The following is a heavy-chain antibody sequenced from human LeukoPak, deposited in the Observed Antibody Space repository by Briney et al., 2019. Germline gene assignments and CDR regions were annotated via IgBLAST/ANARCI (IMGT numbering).Heavy chain of an antibody. CDR2: INHSGST. CDR1: GGSFSGYY. CDR3: ARGPTYYYDSSGYYFKPRINYFDY. Sequence: SETLSLTCAVYGGSFSGYYWSWIRQPPGKGLEWIGEINHSGSTNYNPSLKSRVTISVDTSKNQFSLKLSSVTAADTAVYYCARGPTYYYDSSGYYFKPRINYFDYWGQGTLVTVSS. V-gene: IGHV4-34*01. D-gene: IGHD3-22*01. J-gene: IGHJ4*02.